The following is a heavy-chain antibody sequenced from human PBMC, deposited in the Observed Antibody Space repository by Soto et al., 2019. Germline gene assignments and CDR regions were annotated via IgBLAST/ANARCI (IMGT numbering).Heavy chain of an antibody. Sequence: QVQLVQSGAEVKKPGASVKVSCKASGYTFTSYDINWVRQATGQGLEWVGWMTPNSGEIGFAQKFQGRVTMTRDTSISTAYMELSSLRSEDTAIYYCARNYYGSGTFAYWGQGTLVTVSS. V-gene: IGHV1-8*01. CDR3: ARNYYGSGTFAY. CDR1: GYTFTSYD. CDR2: MTPNSGEI. D-gene: IGHD3-10*01. J-gene: IGHJ4*02.